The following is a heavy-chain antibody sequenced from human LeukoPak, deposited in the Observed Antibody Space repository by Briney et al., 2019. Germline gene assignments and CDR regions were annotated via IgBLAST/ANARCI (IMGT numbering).Heavy chain of an antibody. CDR2: TRNKANSYTT. J-gene: IGHJ4*02. Sequence: PGGSLRLSCAASGFTFSSYAMSWVRQAPGKGLEWVGRTRNKANSYTTEYAASVKGRFTISRDDSKNSLYLQMNSLKTEDTAVYYCARAHYYDSSGYYYIDYWGQGTLVTVSS. CDR1: GFTFSSYA. CDR3: ARAHYYDSSGYYYIDY. D-gene: IGHD3-22*01. V-gene: IGHV3-72*01.